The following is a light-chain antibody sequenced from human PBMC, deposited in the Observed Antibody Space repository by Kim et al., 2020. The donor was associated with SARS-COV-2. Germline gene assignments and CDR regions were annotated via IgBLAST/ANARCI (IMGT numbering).Light chain of an antibody. CDR3: QQYYTYPRT. J-gene: IGKJ2*01. V-gene: IGKV1-8*01. CDR2: AES. Sequence: AIRMTQSPSSFSASTGDRVTITCRASQGISGYLAWYQQKPEKAPKLLIYAESSLQSGVPSRFSGSGSGTDFTLTIGSLQSEDFATYYCQQYYTYPRTFGQGTKLEIK. CDR1: QGISGY.